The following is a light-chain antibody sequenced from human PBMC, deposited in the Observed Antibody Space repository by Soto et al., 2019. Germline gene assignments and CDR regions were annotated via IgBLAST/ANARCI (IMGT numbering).Light chain of an antibody. Sequence: DIQMTQSPSTLSASVGDRVTITCRASQSISSWLAWYQQRPGKAPKLLIYDASSLQSGVPSRFSGSGSGTEFTLTISSLQPDDFATYYCQQSYITPWTFGQGTKVDIK. CDR1: QSISSW. CDR3: QQSYITPWT. V-gene: IGKV1-5*01. J-gene: IGKJ1*01. CDR2: DAS.